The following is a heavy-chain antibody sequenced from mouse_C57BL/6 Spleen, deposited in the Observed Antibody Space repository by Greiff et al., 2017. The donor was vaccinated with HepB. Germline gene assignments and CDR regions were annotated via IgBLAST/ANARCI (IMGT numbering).Heavy chain of an antibody. CDR1: GFSFNTYA. Sequence: DVQLVESGGGLVQPKGSLKLSCAASGFSFNTYAMNWVRQAPGKGLEWVARIRSKSNNYATYYADSVKDRFTISRDDSERMLYLQMNNLKTEDTAMYYCVRQGYDGYYDYWGQGTTLTVSS. D-gene: IGHD2-3*01. CDR2: IRSKSNNYAT. J-gene: IGHJ2*01. V-gene: IGHV10-1*01. CDR3: VRQGYDGYYDY.